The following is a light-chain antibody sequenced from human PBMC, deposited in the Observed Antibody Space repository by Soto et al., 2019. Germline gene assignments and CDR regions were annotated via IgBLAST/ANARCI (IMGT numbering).Light chain of an antibody. CDR1: SSHTGKNY. CDR2: ENN. CDR3: GAWDSSLRAVYV. J-gene: IGLJ1*01. Sequence: QSVLTQPPPVSAAPGQEGTLSCSGSSSHTGKNYVSWYQQLPGTAPKLLIYENNKRPSGIPDRFSGSKSGTSATLGITGLQTGDEAEYYCGAWDSSLRAVYVFGTGTKVAVL. V-gene: IGLV1-51*02.